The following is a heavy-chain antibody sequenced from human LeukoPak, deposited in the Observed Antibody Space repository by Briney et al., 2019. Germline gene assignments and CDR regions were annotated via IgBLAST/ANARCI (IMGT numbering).Heavy chain of an antibody. J-gene: IGHJ4*02. Sequence: GGSLRLSCAASGFTFSNYNMNWVRQAPGKGLEWVSAISGSGGSTYYADSVKGRFTISRDNSKNTLYLQMNSLRAEDTAVYYCAKMGPSGYYFDYWGQGTLVTVSS. D-gene: IGHD1-26*01. CDR2: ISGSGGST. CDR1: GFTFSNYN. CDR3: AKMGPSGYYFDY. V-gene: IGHV3-23*01.